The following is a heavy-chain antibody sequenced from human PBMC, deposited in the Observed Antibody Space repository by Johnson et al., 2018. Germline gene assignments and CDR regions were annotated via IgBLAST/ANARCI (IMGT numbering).Heavy chain of an antibody. CDR3: ATWASHCSDGSCYSEEFSSGPFDY. J-gene: IGHJ4*02. D-gene: IGHD2-15*01. Sequence: VQLVESGGGVVQPGGSLRLSCAASGFTFSSYGMHWVRQAPGKGLEWVAIISYDGRNKYYADSVKGRFTISRDNSKNTVYLQMTSLRAGDTAVYYLATWASHCSDGSCYSEEFSSGPFDYWGQGTVVTVSS. CDR2: ISYDGRNK. CDR1: GFTFSSYG. V-gene: IGHV3-30*03.